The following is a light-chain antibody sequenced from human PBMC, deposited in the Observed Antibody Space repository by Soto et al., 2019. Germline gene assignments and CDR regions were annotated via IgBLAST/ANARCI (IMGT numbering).Light chain of an antibody. J-gene: IGKJ5*01. CDR3: QQYNEWPQT. CDR2: GAS. Sequence: EIVLTQSPGTLSLSPGERATLSCRASQSVSSSYLAWYQQKPGQAPRLLIYGASTRATGIPARFSGVGSGTEFTLTISSLQSEDFAVYYCQQYNEWPQTFGQGTRLENK. CDR1: QSVSSSY. V-gene: IGKV3-15*01.